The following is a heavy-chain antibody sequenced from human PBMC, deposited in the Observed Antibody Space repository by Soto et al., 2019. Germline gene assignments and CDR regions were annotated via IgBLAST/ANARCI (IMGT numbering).Heavy chain of an antibody. Sequence: ASVKVSCKASGYTFTSYNINWVRQAPGQGLEWVAGSTSNSGNSDYAQKFQGRVTMTRDTSTSTVYMELSSLRSEDTAVYYCARGGGYDWGQGTLVTV. V-gene: IGHV1-8*01. CDR1: GYTFTSYN. D-gene: IGHD5-12*01. J-gene: IGHJ4*02. CDR2: STSNSGNS. CDR3: ARGGGYD.